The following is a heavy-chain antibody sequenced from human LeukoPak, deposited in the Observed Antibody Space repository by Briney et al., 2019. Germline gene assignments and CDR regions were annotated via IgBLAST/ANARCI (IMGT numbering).Heavy chain of an antibody. V-gene: IGHV1-8*01. CDR3: ARGPYYDFWSGYSSYYYYYMDV. Sequence: ASVKFSFKASGYAFTSYDINWGRPATGQGGEGMGWVNPDSGNTRYAHKFHPSVPLTMNTSISTAYMQLSSLTSQDTAVYYCARGPYYDFWSGYSSYYYYYMDVWGKGTTVTVSS. CDR2: VNPDSGNT. D-gene: IGHD3-3*01. CDR1: GYAFTSYD. J-gene: IGHJ6*03.